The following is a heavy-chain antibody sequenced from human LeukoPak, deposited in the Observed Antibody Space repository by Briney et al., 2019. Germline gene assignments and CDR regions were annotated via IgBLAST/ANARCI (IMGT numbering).Heavy chain of an antibody. V-gene: IGHV5-51*01. D-gene: IGHD3-10*01. J-gene: IGHJ4*02. Sequence: KVSCKGSGYNFITYWIAWVRQMPGKGLEWMGIIYPGDSDTRYSPSFQGQVTISADKSISTAYLQWSSLKASDTAMYYCARQHGSGSYYSRAIDYWGQGTLVTVSS. CDR3: ARQHGSGSYYSRAIDY. CDR1: GYNFITYW. CDR2: IYPGDSDT.